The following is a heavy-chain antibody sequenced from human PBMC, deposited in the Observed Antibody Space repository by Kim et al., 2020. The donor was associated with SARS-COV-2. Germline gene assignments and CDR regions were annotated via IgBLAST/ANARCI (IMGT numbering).Heavy chain of an antibody. Sequence: GGSLRLSCVASGFTFDDYAMHWVRQAPGKGLEWVSLISGDGGSTYYADSVKGRFTISRDNSKNSLYLQMNSLRTEDTALYYCANPFYSSSTKSRDPFDD. CDR3: ANPFYSSSTKSRDPFDD. J-gene: IGHJ4*01. CDR1: GFTFDDYA. CDR2: ISGDGGST. D-gene: IGHD6-6*01. V-gene: IGHV3-43*02.